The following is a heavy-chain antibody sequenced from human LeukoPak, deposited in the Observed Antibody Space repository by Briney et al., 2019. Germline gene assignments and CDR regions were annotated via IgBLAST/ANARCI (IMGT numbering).Heavy chain of an antibody. D-gene: IGHD4-23*01. CDR2: INQEGNDK. V-gene: IGHV3-7*03. J-gene: IGHJ4*02. CDR1: GFTFRNYW. CDR3: VVTRTRGDH. Sequence: GGSLRLSCAASGFTFRNYWMTWARQAAGKGLEWVANINQEGNDKYYVDSVKGRFTISRDNTKNSLFLQMNSLRAEDTAVYYCVVTRTRGDHWGQGTLVTVSS.